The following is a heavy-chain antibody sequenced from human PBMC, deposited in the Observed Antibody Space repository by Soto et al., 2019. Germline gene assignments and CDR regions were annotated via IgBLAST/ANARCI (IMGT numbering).Heavy chain of an antibody. V-gene: IGHV4-4*02. D-gene: IGHD3-10*02. J-gene: IGHJ6*02. CDR2: IYHSGST. Sequence: SETLSLTCAVSGGSISSSNWWSWVRQPPGKGLEWIGEIYHSGSTNYNPSLKSRVTISVDKSKNQFYLKLSSVTAAYTAVYYCASVRGGYYYAMDVWGQGTTVTVS. CDR3: ASVRGGYYYAMDV. CDR1: GGSISSSNW.